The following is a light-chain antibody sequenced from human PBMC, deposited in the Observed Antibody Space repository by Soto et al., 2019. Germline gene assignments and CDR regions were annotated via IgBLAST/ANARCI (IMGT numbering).Light chain of an antibody. CDR1: SSDVGGYNY. CDR2: EVN. Sequence: QSVLTQPASVSGSPGQSITISCTGTSSDVGGYNYVSWYQQHPDKAPKLMIYEVNNRPSGVSNRFSGSKSGNTASLTISSLQAVDEADYYCCSYTGASTYVFGTGTKVTVL. V-gene: IGLV2-14*01. J-gene: IGLJ1*01. CDR3: CSYTGASTYV.